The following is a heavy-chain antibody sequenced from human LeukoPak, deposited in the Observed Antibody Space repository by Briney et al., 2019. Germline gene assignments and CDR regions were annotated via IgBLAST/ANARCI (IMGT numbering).Heavy chain of an antibody. D-gene: IGHD3-22*01. Sequence: GGTLRLSCAASGFTFTSYGISWVRQAPGQGLEWMGWISAYNGNTNYAQKLQGRVTMTTDTSTSTAYMELRSLRSDDTAVYYCARDLSSAKGDYWGQGTLVTVSS. V-gene: IGHV1-18*01. CDR1: GFTFTSYG. J-gene: IGHJ4*02. CDR3: ARDLSSAKGDY. CDR2: ISAYNGNT.